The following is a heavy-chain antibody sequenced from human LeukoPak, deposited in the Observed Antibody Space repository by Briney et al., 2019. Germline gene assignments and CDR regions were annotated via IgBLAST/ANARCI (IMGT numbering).Heavy chain of an antibody. CDR3: ARCIVVPGALSDQYYMDV. Sequence: SVKVSCKASGYTFTSYGISWVRQAPGQGLEWMGGIIPIFATPNYAQNFQGRVTITADESTSTAYMELSSLRSEDTAVYYCARCIVVPGALSDQYYMDVWGKGTTVTVSS. V-gene: IGHV1-69*13. CDR2: IIPIFATP. J-gene: IGHJ6*03. D-gene: IGHD2-2*01. CDR1: GYTFTSYG.